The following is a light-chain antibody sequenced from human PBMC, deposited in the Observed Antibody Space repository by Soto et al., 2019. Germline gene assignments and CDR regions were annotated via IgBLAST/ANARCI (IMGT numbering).Light chain of an antibody. CDR2: GAS. CDR1: QSVSSSF. CDR3: QQYGSSPRT. J-gene: IGKJ1*01. V-gene: IGKV3-20*01. Sequence: EIVLTQSPGTLSLSPGERATLSCRASQSVSSSFLAWYQQKVGQAPRLLIYGASSRATGIPDRFSGSGSGTDFTLTISSLQPDDFATYYCQQYGSSPRTFGQGTKVDIK.